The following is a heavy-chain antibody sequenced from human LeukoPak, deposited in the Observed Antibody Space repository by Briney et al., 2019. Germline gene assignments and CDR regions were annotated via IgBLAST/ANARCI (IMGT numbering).Heavy chain of an antibody. CDR2: INPSGGST. Sequence: GASVKVSCKASGYTFTNYYIHWVRQAPGQGLECMGIINPSGGSTSYAQKFQGRVTMTRDMSTSTVYMELSRLRSDDTAVYYCARESGTPDDYGDFNWFDPWGQGTLVTVSS. CDR3: ARESGTPDDYGDFNWFDP. V-gene: IGHV1-46*01. D-gene: IGHD4-17*01. J-gene: IGHJ5*02. CDR1: GYTFTNYY.